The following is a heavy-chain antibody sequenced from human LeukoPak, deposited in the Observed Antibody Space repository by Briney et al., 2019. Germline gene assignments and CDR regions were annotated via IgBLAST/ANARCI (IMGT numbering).Heavy chain of an antibody. CDR3: ARPNRWLRGAAEFDY. CDR2: IYYSGST. D-gene: IGHD5-12*01. J-gene: IGHJ4*02. CDR1: GDSISSSSYY. V-gene: IGHV4-39*07. Sequence: PSETLSLTCTVSGDSISSSSYYWGWIRQPPGKGLEWIGSIYYSGSTYYNPSLKSRVTISVDTSKNQFSLKLSSVTAADTAVYYCARPNRWLRGAAEFDYWGQGTLVTVSS.